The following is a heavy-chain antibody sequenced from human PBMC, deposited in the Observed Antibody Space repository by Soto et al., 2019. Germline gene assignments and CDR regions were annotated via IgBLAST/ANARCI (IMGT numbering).Heavy chain of an antibody. CDR1: GFTFSSYS. CDR2: ISSSSSTI. Sequence: EVQLVESGGGLVQPGGSLRLSCAASGFTFSSYSMNWVRQAPGKGLEWVSYISSSSSTIYYADSVKGRFTISRDNAKNSLYLQMNRLRDEDTAVYYCARTVRGVIYYGMDVWGQGTTVTVSS. D-gene: IGHD3-10*01. V-gene: IGHV3-48*02. J-gene: IGHJ6*02. CDR3: ARTVRGVIYYGMDV.